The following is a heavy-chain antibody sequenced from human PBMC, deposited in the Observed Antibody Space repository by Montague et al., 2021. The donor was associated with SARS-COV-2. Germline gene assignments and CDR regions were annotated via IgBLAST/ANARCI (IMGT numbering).Heavy chain of an antibody. J-gene: IGHJ4*02. Sequence: SETLSLTCTVSGGSISTYYWSWIRQPPGKGLEWIGYIYYTGSTNYNPSLKSRVTMSVDTATNQFSLKLKSVTAADTAVYYCARAEITCFIGNCVNYFDAWGQGALVTVSS. CDR2: IYYTGST. V-gene: IGHV4-59*01. CDR1: GGSISTYY. D-gene: IGHD1-1*01. CDR3: ARAEITCFIGNCVNYFDA.